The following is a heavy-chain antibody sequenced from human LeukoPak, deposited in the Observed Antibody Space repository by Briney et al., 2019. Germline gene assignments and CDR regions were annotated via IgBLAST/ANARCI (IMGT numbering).Heavy chain of an antibody. CDR3: AREGAGSWFDP. CDR2: ISYDGSNK. D-gene: IGHD1-26*01. Sequence: GRTLRLSCAASRFTFSSYAMHWVREAPGRGLEGGAVISYDGSNKYYADSVKGRFTISRDNSKNTLYLQMNSLRAEATAVYYCAREGAGSWFDPWGQGNLVTVSS. V-gene: IGHV3-30-3*01. CDR1: RFTFSSYA. J-gene: IGHJ5*02.